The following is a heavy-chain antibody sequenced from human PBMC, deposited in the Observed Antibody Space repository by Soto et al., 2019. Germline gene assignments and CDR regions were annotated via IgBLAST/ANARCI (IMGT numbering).Heavy chain of an antibody. V-gene: IGHV4-39*01. Sequence: SETLSLTCTVSGASISRSPYCWAWIRQPPGEGLEWVGSLCYSGNYYRPSLKSRVTISVDTSKNQLSLNLSSVTAADTAIYYCSRRAPEGFDPWGQETLVTVSS. CDR3: SRRAPEGFDP. CDR1: GASISRSPYC. J-gene: IGHJ5*02. CDR2: LCYSGN.